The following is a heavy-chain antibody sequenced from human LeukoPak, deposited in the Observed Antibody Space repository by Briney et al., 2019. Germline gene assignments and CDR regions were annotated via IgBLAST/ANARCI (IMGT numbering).Heavy chain of an antibody. CDR3: AGGDTSGWYVAFDI. CDR2: ISSDGSNK. CDR1: GFTFSSYG. J-gene: IGHJ3*02. Sequence: GRSLRLSCAASGFTFSSYGMHWVRQAPGKGLEWVAVISSDGSNKYYADSVKGRFTISRDNSKNTLYLQMNSLRAEDTAVYYCAGGDTSGWYVAFDIWGQGTMVTVSS. V-gene: IGHV3-30*03. D-gene: IGHD6-19*01.